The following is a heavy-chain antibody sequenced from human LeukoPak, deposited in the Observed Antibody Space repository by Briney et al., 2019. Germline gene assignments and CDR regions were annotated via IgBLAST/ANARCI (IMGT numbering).Heavy chain of an antibody. Sequence: ASVKVSCKASGYTFTGYYIHWVRQAPGQGLEWVGWINPNSGGTNYAQKFQGRVTMTRDTSNSTAYMELSSLRSDDTAVYYCARDSWLGNPWGQGTLVTVSP. CDR2: INPNSGGT. CDR3: ARDSWLGNP. CDR1: GYTFTGYY. D-gene: IGHD6-19*01. V-gene: IGHV1-2*02. J-gene: IGHJ5*02.